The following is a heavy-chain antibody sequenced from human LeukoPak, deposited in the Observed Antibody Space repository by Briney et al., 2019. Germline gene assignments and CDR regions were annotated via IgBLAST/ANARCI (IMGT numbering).Heavy chain of an antibody. CDR2: ISAYNGNT. CDR3: ARVFPWGYGDYGGSG. D-gene: IGHD4-17*01. J-gene: IGHJ4*02. V-gene: IGHV1-18*01. Sequence: ASVKVSCKASGYTFTSYGISWVRQAPGQGLEWMGWISAYNGNTNYAQKLQGRVTMTTDTSTSTAYMELRSRRSDDTAVYYCARVFPWGYGDYGGSGWGQGTLVTVSS. CDR1: GYTFTSYG.